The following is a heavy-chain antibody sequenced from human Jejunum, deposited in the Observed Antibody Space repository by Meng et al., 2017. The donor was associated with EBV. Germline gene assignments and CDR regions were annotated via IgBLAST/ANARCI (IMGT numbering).Heavy chain of an antibody. D-gene: IGHD3-22*01. CDR3: ARVVDYYERSGYPDF. V-gene: IGHV4-61*01. CDR1: GGSVSTASYY. J-gene: IGHJ4*02. CDR2: IYYSGNT. Sequence: QAPLEGSCPGLVQPSETLSLTCTVSGGSVSTASYYWSWSRQSSGKGLECIGYIYYSGNTNYNPSLKSRATITVDTSKNQFSLKLSSVTAADTAVYYCARVVDYYERSGYPDFWGQGTLVTVSS.